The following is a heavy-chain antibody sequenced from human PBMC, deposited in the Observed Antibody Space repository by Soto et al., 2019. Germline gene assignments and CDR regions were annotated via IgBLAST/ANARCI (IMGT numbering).Heavy chain of an antibody. V-gene: IGHV1-18*01. Sequence: ASVKVSCKASGYTFTSYGISWVRQAPGQGLEWMGWISAYNGNTNYAQKLQGRVTMTTDTSTSTAYMELRSLRSDDTAVYYCAASQCCSGGSCHYYFDYWGQGTLVTVSS. D-gene: IGHD2-15*01. CDR2: ISAYNGNT. CDR1: GYTFTSYG. J-gene: IGHJ4*02. CDR3: AASQCCSGGSCHYYFDY.